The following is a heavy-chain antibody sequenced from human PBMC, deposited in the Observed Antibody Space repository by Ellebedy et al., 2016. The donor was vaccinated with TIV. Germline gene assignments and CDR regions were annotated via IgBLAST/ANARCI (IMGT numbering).Heavy chain of an antibody. CDR2: TSLTSAATGV. J-gene: IGHJ6*02. V-gene: IGHV3-11*06. CDR1: GFTFSDAW. CDR3: ARENFYGMDV. Sequence: GGSLRLSXAASGFTFSDAWMSWVRRAPGKGLEWVSFTSLTSAATGVGYADSVRGRFTISRDDAKNSLYLDMNSLRAEDSAVYYCARENFYGMDVWGQGTTVTVSS.